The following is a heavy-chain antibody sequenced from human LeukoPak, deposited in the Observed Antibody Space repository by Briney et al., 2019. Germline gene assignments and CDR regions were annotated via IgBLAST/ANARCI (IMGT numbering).Heavy chain of an antibody. D-gene: IGHD3-3*01. CDR1: GFTFSSYA. CDR2: ISYDGSNK. CDR3: ATEGQRVYPYYDFWNGFFR. J-gene: IGHJ4*02. V-gene: IGHV3-30-3*01. Sequence: PGGSLRLSCAASGFTFSSYAMHWVRQAPGKGLEWVAVISYDGSNKYYADSVRGRFTISRDNAKNSVFLQLTSLTVEDTAVYYCATEGQRVYPYYDFWNGFFRWGQGALVTVSP.